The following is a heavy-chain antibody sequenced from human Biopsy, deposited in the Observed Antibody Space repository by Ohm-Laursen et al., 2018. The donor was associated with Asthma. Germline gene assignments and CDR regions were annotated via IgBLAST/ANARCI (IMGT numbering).Heavy chain of an antibody. J-gene: IGHJ6*02. CDR2: IIPIFGTA. V-gene: IGHV1-69*01. CDR1: GGTFSSYA. D-gene: IGHD2/OR15-2a*01. CDR3: ARDPHNSYLASLRNKFNYYYYGMDV. Sequence: SSVKVSCKASGGTFSSYAISWVRQAPGQGLEWMGGIIPIFGTANYAQKFQGRVTITADESTSTAYMELSSLRSEDTAVYYCARDPHNSYLASLRNKFNYYYYGMDVWGQGTTVTVSS.